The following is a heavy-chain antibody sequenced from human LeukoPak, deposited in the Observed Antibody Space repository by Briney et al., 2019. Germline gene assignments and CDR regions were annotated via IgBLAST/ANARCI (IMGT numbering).Heavy chain of an antibody. V-gene: IGHV4-59*01. CDR3: ARTRRWLQLGFDY. Sequence: SETLSLTCTVSGGSISSYYWSWIRQPPGKGLEWIGYIYYSGSTNYNPSLKSRVTISVDTSKNQFSLKLSSVTAADTAVYYCARTRRWLQLGFDYWGQGTLVTVYS. D-gene: IGHD5-24*01. CDR2: IYYSGST. J-gene: IGHJ4*02. CDR1: GGSISSYY.